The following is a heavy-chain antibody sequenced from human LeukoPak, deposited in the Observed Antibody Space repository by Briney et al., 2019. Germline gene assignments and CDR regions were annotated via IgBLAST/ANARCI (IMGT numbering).Heavy chain of an antibody. CDR2: IYYSGST. D-gene: IGHD4-17*01. J-gene: IGHJ4*02. V-gene: IGHV4-59*01. CDR3: ARVTMTTVSFFDY. CDR1: GGSISSYY. Sequence: SETLSLTCTVSGGSISSYYWSWIRQPPGKGLEWIGHIYYSGSTNYNPSLKSRVTIPVDTSKNQFSLKLSSVTAADTAVYYCARVTMTTVSFFDYWGQGTLVTVSS.